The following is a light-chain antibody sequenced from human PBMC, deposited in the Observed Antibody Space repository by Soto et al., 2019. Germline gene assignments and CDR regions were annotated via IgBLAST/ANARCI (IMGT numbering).Light chain of an antibody. CDR2: GAS. Sequence: EIVLTQSPGTLSLSPGERATLSCRASQSVSSSFLAWYQQNPGQAPRLLIYGASNRATGIPDRLSGSGCGTDLSLTISRLEPEDCAVYYCQQYVTSPWAFGQGTPV. CDR1: QSVSSSF. CDR3: QQYVTSPWA. V-gene: IGKV3-20*01. J-gene: IGKJ1*01.